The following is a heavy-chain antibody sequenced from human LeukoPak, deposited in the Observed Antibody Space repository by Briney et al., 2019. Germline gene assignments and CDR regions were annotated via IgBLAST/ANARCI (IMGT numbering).Heavy chain of an antibody. CDR2: IYYSGST. D-gene: IGHD6-6*01. J-gene: IGHJ4*02. Sequence: SETLSLTGTVSGGSISSYYWSWIRQPPGKGLEWIGYIYYSGSTNYNPSLKSRVTISVDTSKNQFSLKLSSVTAADTAVYYCAGGLQLVRFDYWGQGTLVTVSS. CDR1: GGSISSYY. V-gene: IGHV4-59*08. CDR3: AGGLQLVRFDY.